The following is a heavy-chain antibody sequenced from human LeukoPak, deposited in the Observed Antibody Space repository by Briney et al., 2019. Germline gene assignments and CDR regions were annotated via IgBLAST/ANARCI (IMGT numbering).Heavy chain of an antibody. CDR2: INTNTGNP. CDR3: ARSPMVRGVILGYNWFDP. V-gene: IGHV7-4-1*02. Sequence: ASVTVSCKASGYTFTSYAMNWVRQAPGQGLEWMGWINTNTGNPTYAQGFTGRFVFSLDTSVSTAYLQISSLKAEDTAVYYCARSPMVRGVILGYNWFDPWGQGTLVTVSS. CDR1: GYTFTSYA. J-gene: IGHJ5*02. D-gene: IGHD3-10*01.